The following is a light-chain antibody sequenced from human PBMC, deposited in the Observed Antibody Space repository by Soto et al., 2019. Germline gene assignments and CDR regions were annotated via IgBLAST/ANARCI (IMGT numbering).Light chain of an antibody. CDR1: SSDAGSRDF. CDR3: CSFTNSGTFV. V-gene: IGLV2-23*02. CDR2: GVS. Sequence: QSALTQPASVSGSPGQSITISCTGTSSDAGSRDFVSWYQQHPGKVPKLVMYGVSKRPSGVSNRFSGSKSGNTASLTISGLQAEDEADYYCCSFTNSGTFVFGTGPRSPS. J-gene: IGLJ1*01.